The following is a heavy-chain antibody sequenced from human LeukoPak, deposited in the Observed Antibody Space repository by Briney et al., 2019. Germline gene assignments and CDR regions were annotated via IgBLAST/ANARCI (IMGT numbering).Heavy chain of an antibody. CDR3: AKDRYGDYEVLFDY. CDR2: ISARGDKS. V-gene: IGHV3-23*01. D-gene: IGHD4-17*01. Sequence: GGSLRLSCAASGVTFTDYAMSWVRQAPGKGLEWVSSISARGDKSYYADSVKGRFTISRDNSQNTLYLQMNSLRAEDTAVYYCAKDRYGDYEVLFDYWGQGTLVTVSS. J-gene: IGHJ4*02. CDR1: GVTFTDYA.